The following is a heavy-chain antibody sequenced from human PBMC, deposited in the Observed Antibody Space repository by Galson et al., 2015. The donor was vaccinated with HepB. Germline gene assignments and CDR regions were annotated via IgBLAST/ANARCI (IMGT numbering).Heavy chain of an antibody. J-gene: IGHJ6*02. D-gene: IGHD2-21*02. V-gene: IGHV1-46*01. CDR3: ARDLRCGGDCYLRASDYYYGMDV. CDR1: GYTFTSYY. CDR2: INPSGGST. Sequence: SVKVSCKASGYTFTSYYMHWVRQAPGQGLEWMGIINPSGGSTSYAQKFQGRVTMTRDTSTSTVYMELSSLRSEDTAVYYCARDLRCGGDCYLRASDYYYGMDVWGQGTTVTVSS.